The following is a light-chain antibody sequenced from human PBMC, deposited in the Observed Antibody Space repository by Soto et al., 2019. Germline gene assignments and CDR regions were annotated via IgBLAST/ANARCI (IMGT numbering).Light chain of an antibody. CDR1: QSVGSN. CDR2: DAS. CDR3: QQYGSSPQT. J-gene: IGKJ1*01. Sequence: EIVMTPSPATLSVSPGERVTLSCRASQSVGSNLAWYQQKPGLAPRVLIYDASTRATGIPDRFSGSGSGTDFTLTISRLEPEDFAVYYCQQYGSSPQTFGQGTKVDIK. V-gene: IGKV3D-20*01.